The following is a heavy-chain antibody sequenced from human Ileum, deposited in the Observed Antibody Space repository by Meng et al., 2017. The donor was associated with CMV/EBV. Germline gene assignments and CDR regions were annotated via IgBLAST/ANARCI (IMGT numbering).Heavy chain of an antibody. CDR1: GFTFSSYA. CDR2: ISGSGGST. Sequence: GESLKISCAASGFTFSSYAMSWVRQAPGTGLEWVSAISGSGGSTYYADSVKGRFTISRDNSKNTLYLQMNSLRAEDTAVYYCATYDFWSGYCGYWGQGTLVTVSS. J-gene: IGHJ4*02. V-gene: IGHV3-23*01. CDR3: ATYDFWSGYCGY. D-gene: IGHD3-3*01.